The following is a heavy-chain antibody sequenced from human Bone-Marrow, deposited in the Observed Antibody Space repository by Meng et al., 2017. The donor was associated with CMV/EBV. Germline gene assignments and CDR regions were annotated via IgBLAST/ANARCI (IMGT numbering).Heavy chain of an antibody. Sequence: SETLSLTCTVSGGSISSYYWSWIRQPPGKGLEWIGYIYYSGSTNYNPSLKSRVTISVDTSKNQFSLKLSSVTAADTAVYYCARQVDGYRVDYWGQGTLVTVSS. CDR3: ARQVDGYRVDY. CDR1: GGSISSYY. V-gene: IGHV4-59*01. J-gene: IGHJ4*02. D-gene: IGHD5-24*01. CDR2: IYYSGST.